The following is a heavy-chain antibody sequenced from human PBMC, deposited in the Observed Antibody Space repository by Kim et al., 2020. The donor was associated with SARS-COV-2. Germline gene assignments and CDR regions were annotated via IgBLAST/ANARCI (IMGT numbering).Heavy chain of an antibody. CDR3: TSPPDSSSLVGWFDP. Sequence: SETLSLTCTVSGGSISTARYDWGWVRQPPGKGLEWIGSVFYTGSTYYNPSLNSRVTLSIDTSKNQFSLNLTSVTAADTAIYYCTSPPDSSSLVGWFDPWG. CDR1: GGSISTARYD. V-gene: IGHV4-39*07. D-gene: IGHD3-22*01. J-gene: IGHJ5*02. CDR2: VFYTGST.